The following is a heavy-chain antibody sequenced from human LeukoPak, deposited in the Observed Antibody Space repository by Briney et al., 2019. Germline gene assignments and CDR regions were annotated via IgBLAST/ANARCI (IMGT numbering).Heavy chain of an antibody. V-gene: IGHV3-7*03. D-gene: IGHD4-17*01. CDR2: IKQDGSEK. J-gene: IGHJ4*02. Sequence: GGSLRLSCAASGFTFSSYWMSWVRQAPGKGLEWAANIKQDGSEKYYVDSVKGRFTISRDNAKNSLYLQMNSLRAEDTAVYYCARDGTDYGDYEFDYWGQGTLVTVSS. CDR1: GFTFSSYW. CDR3: ARDGTDYGDYEFDY.